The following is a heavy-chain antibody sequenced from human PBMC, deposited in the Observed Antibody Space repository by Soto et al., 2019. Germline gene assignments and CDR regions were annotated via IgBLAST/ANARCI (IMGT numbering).Heavy chain of an antibody. CDR2: IYYSGST. CDR1: GGSISSSSYY. Sequence: QLQLQESGPGLVKPSETLSLTCTVSGGSISSSSYYWGWIRQPPGKGLEWIGSIYYSGSTYYNPSLKSRVTISVDTSKNQFSLKLSSVTAADTAVYYCARPREMATRYDFDYWGQGTLVTVSS. CDR3: ARPREMATRYDFDY. V-gene: IGHV4-39*01. J-gene: IGHJ4*02. D-gene: IGHD5-12*01.